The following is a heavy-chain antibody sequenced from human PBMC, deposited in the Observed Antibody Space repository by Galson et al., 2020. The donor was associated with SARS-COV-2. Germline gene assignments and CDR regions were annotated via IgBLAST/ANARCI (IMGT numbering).Heavy chain of an antibody. D-gene: IGHD1-26*01. J-gene: IGHJ1*01. CDR1: GFTFTSYV. V-gene: IGHV3-23*01. Sequence: GESLKISCAASGFTFTSYVLSWVRQAPGKGLEWVSGIGGSGIHTYYAESVKGRFTISRDNSENTLYLQMNSLTVEDTAVYFCARDRSRLMGASFHVQHWGQGTRVTVSS. CDR3: ARDRSRLMGASFHVQH. CDR2: IGGSGIHT.